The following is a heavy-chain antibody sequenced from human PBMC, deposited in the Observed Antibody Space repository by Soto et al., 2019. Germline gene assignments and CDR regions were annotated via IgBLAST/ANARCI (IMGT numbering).Heavy chain of an antibody. V-gene: IGHV3-23*01. CDR2: IGGSGGNR. Sequence: EVQLLESGGGLVQPGGSLSLACAASGFTFNAYAMTWVRQAPGKGLEWVSAIGGSGGNRYYADSVRGRFTISRDTSKDTVDLQMTSLRLEDTAVYYCARVASDYINSVDNWGQGILVTVSS. CDR1: GFTFNAYA. J-gene: IGHJ4*02. CDR3: ARVASDYINSVDN. D-gene: IGHD4-4*01.